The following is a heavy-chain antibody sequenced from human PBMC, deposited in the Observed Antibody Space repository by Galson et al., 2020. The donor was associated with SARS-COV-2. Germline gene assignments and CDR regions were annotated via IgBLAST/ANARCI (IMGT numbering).Heavy chain of an antibody. V-gene: IGHV1-18*01. J-gene: IGHJ4*02. Sequence: ASVKVSCKASGYIFTSYGINWMRQAPGQGLEWVGWISTDNADTYYAQKLQDRVTMTTDTSASTAYMELRSLRSDDTAVYYCARESSGGPYYFDYWGQGTLVTVSS. CDR3: ARESSGGPYYFDY. D-gene: IGHD3-22*01. CDR2: ISTDNADT. CDR1: GYIFTSYG.